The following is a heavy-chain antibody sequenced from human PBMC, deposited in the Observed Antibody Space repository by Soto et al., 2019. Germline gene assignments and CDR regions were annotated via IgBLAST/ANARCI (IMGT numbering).Heavy chain of an antibody. V-gene: IGHV4-34*01. CDR2: INHSGST. Sequence: QVQLQQWGAGLLKPSETLSLTCAVYGGSFSDYYWSWIRQPPGKGLEWIGEINHSGSTNYNPSLKSRVTMSVDTSKNQFSLKLSSVTAADTAVYYCARAPIDSSSLLYGMDVWGQGTTVTVSS. CDR3: ARAPIDSSSLLYGMDV. D-gene: IGHD6-13*01. CDR1: GGSFSDYY. J-gene: IGHJ6*02.